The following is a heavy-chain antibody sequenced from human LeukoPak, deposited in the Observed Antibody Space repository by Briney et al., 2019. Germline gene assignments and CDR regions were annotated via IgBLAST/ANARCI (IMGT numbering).Heavy chain of an antibody. CDR1: GFTFSSYA. CDR2: ISYDGSNK. J-gene: IGHJ4*02. D-gene: IGHD2-2*01. CDR3: ATSPRYCSSTSCYYGGFDY. V-gene: IGHV3-30-3*01. Sequence: GGSLRLSCAASGFTFSSYAMHWVRQAPGKGLEWVAVISYDGSNKYYADSVKGRFTISRDNSKNTLYLQMNSLRAEDTAVYYCATSPRYCSSTSCYYGGFDYWGQGTLVAVSS.